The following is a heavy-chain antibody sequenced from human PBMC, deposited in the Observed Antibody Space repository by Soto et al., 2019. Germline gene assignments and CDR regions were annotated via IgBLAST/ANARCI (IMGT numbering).Heavy chain of an antibody. D-gene: IGHD4-17*01. J-gene: IGHJ4*02. CDR1: GFTFSNYA. CDR3: AKDPLTVTPYFDY. V-gene: IGHV3-23*01. Sequence: PGGSLRLSCAASGFTFSNYAMHWVRQAPGKGLEWVSTISGSGDNTDYVDSVKGRFTISRDNSKNTLYLQMNSLRAEDTAVYYCAKDPLTVTPYFDYWGQGTLVTVSS. CDR2: ISGSGDNT.